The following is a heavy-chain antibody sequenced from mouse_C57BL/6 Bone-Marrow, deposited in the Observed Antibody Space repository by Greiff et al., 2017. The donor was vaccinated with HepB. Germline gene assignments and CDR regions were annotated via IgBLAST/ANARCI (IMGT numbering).Heavy chain of an antibody. CDR3: ARLGVVSPFAY. CDR1: GYTFTSYW. J-gene: IGHJ3*01. V-gene: IGHV1-61*01. Sequence: QVQLQQPGAELVRPGSSVKLSCKASGYTFTSYWMDWVKQRPGQGLEWIGNIYPSDSETHYNQKFKDKATLTVDKSSSTAYMQLSSLTSEDSAVYYCARLGVVSPFAYWGRGTLVTVSA. D-gene: IGHD1-1*01. CDR2: IYPSDSET.